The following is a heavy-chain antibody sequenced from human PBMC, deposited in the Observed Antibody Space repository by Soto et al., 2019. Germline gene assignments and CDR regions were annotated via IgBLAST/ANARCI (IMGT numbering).Heavy chain of an antibody. Sequence: TGGSLRLPCAASGFTFSSYAMSWVRQAPGKGLEWVSAISGSGGSTYYADSVKGRFTISRDNSKNTLYLQMNSLRAEDTAVYYCAKDSGWYRVDTAMVETDPYDYWGQGTLVTVSS. CDR3: AKDSGWYRVDTAMVETDPYDY. D-gene: IGHD5-18*01. J-gene: IGHJ4*02. V-gene: IGHV3-23*01. CDR2: ISGSGGST. CDR1: GFTFSSYA.